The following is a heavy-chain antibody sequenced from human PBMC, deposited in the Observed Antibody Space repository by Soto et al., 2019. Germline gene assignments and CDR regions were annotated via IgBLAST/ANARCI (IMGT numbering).Heavy chain of an antibody. Sequence: GDSVSVSCKAAWYTFTSYGISWVRQAPGQGLEWMGWISAYNGNTNYAQKLQGRVTMTTDTSTSTAYMELRSLRSDDTAVYYCANTAMATYFDYWGQGTLVTVSS. D-gene: IGHD5-18*01. CDR2: ISAYNGNT. J-gene: IGHJ4*02. CDR1: WYTFTSYG. CDR3: ANTAMATYFDY. V-gene: IGHV1-18*01.